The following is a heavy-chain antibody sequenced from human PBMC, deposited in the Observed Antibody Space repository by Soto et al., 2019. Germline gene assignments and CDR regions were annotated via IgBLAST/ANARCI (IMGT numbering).Heavy chain of an antibody. CDR3: AKDPLQLVSGLFDP. Sequence: PGGSLRLSCAASGFTFSRYAMSWVRQAPGKGLDWVSTITGDGLTTYDADSVKGRFTISRDNSKSTLYLQLNSLRVDDTAVYYCAKDPLQLVSGLFDPWGQGTLVTVSS. D-gene: IGHD3-10*01. V-gene: IGHV3-23*01. J-gene: IGHJ5*02. CDR2: ITGDGLTT. CDR1: GFTFSRYA.